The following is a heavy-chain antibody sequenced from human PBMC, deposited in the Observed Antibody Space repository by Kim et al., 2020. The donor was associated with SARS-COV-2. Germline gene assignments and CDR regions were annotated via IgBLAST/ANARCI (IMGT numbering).Heavy chain of an antibody. CDR2: INPNSGGT. CDR1: GYTFTGYY. CDR3: ARTLSPLRYCSSTSCHKNAYFDY. J-gene: IGHJ4*02. V-gene: IGHV1-2*04. D-gene: IGHD2-2*01. Sequence: ASVKVSCKASGYTFTGYYMHWVRQAPGQGLEWMGWINPNSGGTNYAQKFQGWVTMTRDTSISTAYMELSRLRSDDTAVYYCARTLSPLRYCSSTSCHKNAYFDYWGQGTLVTVSS.